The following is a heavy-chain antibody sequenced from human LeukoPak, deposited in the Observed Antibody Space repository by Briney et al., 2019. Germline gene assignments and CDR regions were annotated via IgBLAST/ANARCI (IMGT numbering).Heavy chain of an antibody. CDR1: GGSISSYY. CDR3: ARGVSGGSPD. CDR2: IYYSGST. D-gene: IGHD1-26*01. J-gene: IGHJ4*02. Sequence: SETLSLTCTVSGGSISSYYWTWIRQPPGKGLEWIGDIYYSGSTNYNPSLKSRVTISVDTSKNQLSLKLSSVTAADTAVYYCARGVSGGSPDWGQGTLVTVSS. V-gene: IGHV4-59*01.